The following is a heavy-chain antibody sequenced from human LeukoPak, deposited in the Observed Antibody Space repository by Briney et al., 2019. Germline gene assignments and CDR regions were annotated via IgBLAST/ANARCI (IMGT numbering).Heavy chain of an antibody. CDR1: GFTFSTYA. D-gene: IGHD1-26*01. J-gene: IGHJ4*02. CDR3: AKGGGIVGTTHPFDY. Sequence: GGSLRLSCAASGFTFSTYAMSWVRQAPGKGLEWVSAISGSGGSTYYADSVKGRFTISRDNSKNTLYLQMNSLRAEDTAIYYCAKGGGIVGTTHPFDYWGQGTLVTVSS. CDR2: ISGSGGST. V-gene: IGHV3-23*01.